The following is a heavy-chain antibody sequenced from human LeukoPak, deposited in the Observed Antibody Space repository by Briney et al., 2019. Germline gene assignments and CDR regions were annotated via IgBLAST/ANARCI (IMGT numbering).Heavy chain of an antibody. CDR3: WRDYQGY. CDR2: ISGSGGST. D-gene: IGHD6-13*01. V-gene: IGHV3-23*01. Sequence: GGSLRLSCAASGFTFSSYAMSWVRQAPGKGLEWVSAISGSGGSTYYADSVKGRFTISRDNAKNSLYLQMNSLRAEDTALYYGWRDYQGYWGQGTLVTVCS. CDR1: GFTFSSYA. J-gene: IGHJ4*02.